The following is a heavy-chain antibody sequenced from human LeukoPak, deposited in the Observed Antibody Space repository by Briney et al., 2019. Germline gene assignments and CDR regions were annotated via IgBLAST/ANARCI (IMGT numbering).Heavy chain of an antibody. J-gene: IGHJ4*02. CDR1: GFTFSSYA. V-gene: IGHV3-30-3*01. CDR2: ISYDGSNK. D-gene: IGHD2-15*01. CDR3: ARAASWGVVAATHDY. Sequence: GGSPRLSCAASGFTFSSYAMHWVRQAPGKGLEWVAVISYDGSNKYYADSVKGRFTISRDNSKNTLYLQMNSLRAEGTAVYYCARAASWGVVAATHDYWGQGTLVTVSS.